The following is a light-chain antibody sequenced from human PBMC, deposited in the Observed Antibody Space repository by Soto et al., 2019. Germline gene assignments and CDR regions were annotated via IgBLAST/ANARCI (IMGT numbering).Light chain of an antibody. CDR1: QNINKW. CDR3: QQYDSYWT. V-gene: IGKV1-5*01. Sequence: DIQMTQSPSTLSASVGDRVIITCRASQNINKWLAWYQQKPGKAPKVLIYDASSLESGVPSRFSGSGSGTEFTLSISSLQPDDSATYYCQQYDSYWTLGQGTKVDIK. J-gene: IGKJ1*01. CDR2: DAS.